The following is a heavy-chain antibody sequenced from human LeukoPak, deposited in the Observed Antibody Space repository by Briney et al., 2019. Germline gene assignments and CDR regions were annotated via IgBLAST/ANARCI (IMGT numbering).Heavy chain of an antibody. CDR1: GGSINNYY. V-gene: IGHV4-59*01. CDR2: IYYRGST. D-gene: IGHD6-6*01. CDR3: ARHQSNYYYGMDV. Sequence: SETLSLTCTVSGGSINNYYWSWIRQPPGKGLEWIGYIYYRGSTNYNPSLKSRVTFSVDTSKNQFSLKLNSVTAADTAVYYCARHQSNYYYGMDVWGQGTTVTVSS. J-gene: IGHJ6*02.